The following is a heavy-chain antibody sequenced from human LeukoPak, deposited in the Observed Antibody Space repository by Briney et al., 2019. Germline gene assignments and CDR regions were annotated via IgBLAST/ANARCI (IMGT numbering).Heavy chain of an antibody. J-gene: IGHJ4*02. CDR1: GFTFSGYE. Sequence: GGSLRLSCAASGFTFSGYEMNWVRRAPGKGLEWVAGISDSGGRTNYADSVKGRFTISRDNAKNTLYLQMNSLRAEDTAVYFCAKRGVVIRVILVGFHKQAYYFDSWGQGALVTVSS. D-gene: IGHD3-10*01. CDR3: AKRGVVIRVILVGFHKQAYYFDS. V-gene: IGHV3-23*01. CDR2: ISDSGGRT.